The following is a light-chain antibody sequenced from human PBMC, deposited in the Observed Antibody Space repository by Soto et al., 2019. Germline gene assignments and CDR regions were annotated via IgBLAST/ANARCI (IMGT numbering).Light chain of an antibody. J-gene: IGKJ5*01. CDR3: QQYGGSPRIT. V-gene: IGKV3-20*01. CDR2: GAS. Sequence: IVMTQSPATLSVSPGERATLSCRASERLSSVYLAWYQQRPGQPPRLLIYGASNRATGIPDRFSGSGSGTDFTLIINRLEPEDVAIYYCQQYGGSPRITFGQGTRLEN. CDR1: ERLSSVY.